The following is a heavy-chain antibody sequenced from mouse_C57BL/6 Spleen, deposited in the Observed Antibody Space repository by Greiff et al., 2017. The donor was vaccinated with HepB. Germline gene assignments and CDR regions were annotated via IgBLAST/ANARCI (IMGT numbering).Heavy chain of an antibody. CDR2: IDPSDSYT. CDR1: GYTFTSYW. CDR3: ARRDSRGYFDY. Sequence: QVQLQQPGAELVMPGASVKLSCKASGYTFTSYWMHWVKQRPGQGLEWIGEIDPSDSYTNYNQKFKGKSTLPVDKSSSTAYMQLSSLTSEDSAVYYCARRDSRGYFDYWGQGTTLTVSS. D-gene: IGHD3-3*01. V-gene: IGHV1-69*01. J-gene: IGHJ2*01.